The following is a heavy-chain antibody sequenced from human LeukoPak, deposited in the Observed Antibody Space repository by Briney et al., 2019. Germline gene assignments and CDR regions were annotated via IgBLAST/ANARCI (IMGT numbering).Heavy chain of an antibody. CDR2: INSDGSST. Sequence: PGGSLRLSCAASGFTFSSYSMSWVRQAPGKGLVWVSRINSDGSSTTYADSVKGRFTTSRDNAKNTLYLQTNSLRAEDTAVYYCATAPQGVTKSSSWFGYLDYWGQGTLVTVSS. CDR1: GFTFSSYS. CDR3: ATAPQGVTKSSSWFGYLDY. D-gene: IGHD6-13*01. V-gene: IGHV3-74*01. J-gene: IGHJ4*02.